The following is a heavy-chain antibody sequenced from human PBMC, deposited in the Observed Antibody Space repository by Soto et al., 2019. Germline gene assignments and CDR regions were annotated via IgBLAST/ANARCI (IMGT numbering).Heavy chain of an antibody. V-gene: IGHV1-69*01. Sequence: QVQLVQSGAEVQKPGSSVKVSCKASGGTFSSYAISWVRQAPGQGLEWMGGIIPIFGTANYAQKFQGRVTITADESTSTAYMELSSLRSEDTAVYYCARVTVAGDDYYYYGMDVWGQGTTVTVSS. CDR3: ARVTVAGDDYYYYGMDV. CDR1: GGTFSSYA. CDR2: IIPIFGTA. J-gene: IGHJ6*02. D-gene: IGHD6-19*01.